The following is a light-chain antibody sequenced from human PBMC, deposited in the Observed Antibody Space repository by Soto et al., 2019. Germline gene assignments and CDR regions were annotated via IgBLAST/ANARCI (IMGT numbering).Light chain of an antibody. CDR1: QSVSSN. CDR3: QPYNNWPLT. J-gene: IGKJ4*01. CDR2: GAS. Sequence: EIVMTQSPATLPVSPGERATLSCRASQSVSSNLAWYQQKPGQAPRFLIYGASNRATGIPDRFSGSGSGTEFTLTISSLQSEDFAVYYCQPYNNWPLTFGGGTKVDIK. V-gene: IGKV3D-15*01.